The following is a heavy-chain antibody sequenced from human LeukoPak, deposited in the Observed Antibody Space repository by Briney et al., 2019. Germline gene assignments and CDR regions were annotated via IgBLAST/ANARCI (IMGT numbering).Heavy chain of an antibody. CDR1: GFTFIDYS. J-gene: IGHJ4*02. V-gene: IGHV3-30*02. Sequence: GGSLRLSCAASGFTFIDYSMHWVRQAPGKGLNWVAFIRYDGNNKYYADSVKGRFTISRDNSKNMLYLEMNSLSTEDTAVYYCAKVRYCSGVNCYPDDNWGQGTLVTVSS. CDR3: AKVRYCSGVNCYPDDN. CDR2: IRYDGNNK. D-gene: IGHD2-15*01.